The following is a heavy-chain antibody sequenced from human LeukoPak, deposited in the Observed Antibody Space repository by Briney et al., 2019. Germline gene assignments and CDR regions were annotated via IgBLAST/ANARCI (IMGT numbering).Heavy chain of an antibody. Sequence: GGSLRLSCAASGFTFSSYWMTWVRQAPGKGLEWVANIKQDGSEKSYVDSVKGRFTISRDNAKNSLYLQLNSLRVEDTAVYYCARTRTIGISAADVDYWGQGTLVTVSS. J-gene: IGHJ4*02. D-gene: IGHD6-13*01. CDR3: ARTRTIGISAADVDY. CDR2: IKQDGSEK. V-gene: IGHV3-7*01. CDR1: GFTFSSYW.